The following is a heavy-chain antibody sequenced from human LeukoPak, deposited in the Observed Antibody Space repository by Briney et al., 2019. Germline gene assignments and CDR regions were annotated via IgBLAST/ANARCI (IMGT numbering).Heavy chain of an antibody. CDR1: GFTFDDYA. CDR3: AKSEMSQIVLSAFDI. Sequence: GGSLSLSCAASGFTFDDYAMHWVRQAPGKGLEWVSGISWNSGSIGYADSVEGRFTISRDNAKNSLYLQMNSLRAEDTALYYSAKSEMSQIVLSAFDIWGQGTMVTVSS. J-gene: IGHJ3*02. CDR2: ISWNSGSI. V-gene: IGHV3-9*01. D-gene: IGHD5/OR15-5a*01.